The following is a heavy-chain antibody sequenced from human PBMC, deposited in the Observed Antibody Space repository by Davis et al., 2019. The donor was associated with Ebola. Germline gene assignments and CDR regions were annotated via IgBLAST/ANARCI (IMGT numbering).Heavy chain of an antibody. CDR3: AKRTGSGSLGSFDY. D-gene: IGHD1-26*01. J-gene: IGHJ4*02. V-gene: IGHV3-30*18. CDR2: ISYDGSNK. CDR1: GFTFSSYG. Sequence: GESLKISCAASGFTFSSYGMHWVRQAPGKGLEWVAVISYDGSNKYYADSVKGRFTISRDNSKNTLYLQMNSLRAEDTAVYYCAKRTGSGSLGSFDYWGQGTLVTVSS.